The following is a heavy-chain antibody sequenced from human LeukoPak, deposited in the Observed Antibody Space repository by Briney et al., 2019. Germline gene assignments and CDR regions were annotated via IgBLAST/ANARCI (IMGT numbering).Heavy chain of an antibody. J-gene: IGHJ4*02. V-gene: IGHV4-59*12. Sequence: PSETLSLTCTVSGGSISSYYWSWIRQPPGKGLEWIGYIYYSGSTNYNPSLKSRVTISVDTSKNQFSLKLSSVTAADTAVYYCARDRQTRGFWSGYLGWGQGTLVTVSS. CDR1: GGSISSYY. CDR2: IYYSGST. CDR3: ARDRQTRGFWSGYLG. D-gene: IGHD3-3*01.